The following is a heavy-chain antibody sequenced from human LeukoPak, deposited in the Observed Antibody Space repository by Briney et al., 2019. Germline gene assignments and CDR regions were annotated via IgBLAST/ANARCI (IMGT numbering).Heavy chain of an antibody. D-gene: IGHD6-13*01. J-gene: IGHJ6*03. V-gene: IGHV3-30*03. Sequence: GGSLRLSCAASGFTFSKYGMHWVRQAPGKGLEWVAVVSYGGNKKYNEDSVKGRFTISRDNSKNTLYLEMNSLRDEDTAVYYCARGRGSSWYGPPPPYYYYYYMDVWGKGTTVTVSS. CDR1: GFTFSKYG. CDR3: ARGRGSSWYGPPPPYYYYYYMDV. CDR2: VSYGGNKK.